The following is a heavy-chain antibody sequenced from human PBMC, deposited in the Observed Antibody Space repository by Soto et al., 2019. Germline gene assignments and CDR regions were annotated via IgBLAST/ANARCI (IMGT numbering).Heavy chain of an antibody. V-gene: IGHV1-18*04. J-gene: IGHJ6*02. CDR3: ARDVFCGGAPACPDMDV. Sequence: ASVKVSCNASSYTFSGYSITWVRQAPGQGLEWMGRISGYNGNTNYARTLRGRLTLTTDTSTSTAYMELRSLTSDDTAVYYCARDVFCGGAPACPDMDVWGQGTTVTVYS. CDR1: SYTFSGYS. D-gene: IGHD2-21*01. CDR2: ISGYNGNT.